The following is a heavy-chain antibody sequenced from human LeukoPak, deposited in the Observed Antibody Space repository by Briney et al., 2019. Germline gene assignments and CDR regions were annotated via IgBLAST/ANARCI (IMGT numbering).Heavy chain of an antibody. V-gene: IGHV3-7*01. CDR3: ARDGTQWLRLLGY. CDR2: IKQDGSEK. Sequence: GGSLRLSCAASGFTFSSYWMSWVRQAPGKGLEWVVNIKQDGSEKYYVDSVKGRFTISRDNAKNSLYLQMNSLRAEDTAVYYCARDGTQWLRLLGYWGQGTLVTVSS. CDR1: GFTFSSYW. J-gene: IGHJ4*02. D-gene: IGHD5-12*01.